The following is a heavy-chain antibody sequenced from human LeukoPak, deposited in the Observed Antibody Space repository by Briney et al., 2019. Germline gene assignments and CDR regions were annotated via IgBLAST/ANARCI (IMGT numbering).Heavy chain of an antibody. V-gene: IGHV1-8*01. D-gene: IGHD2-21*02. Sequence: GASVKVSCKASGYTFTSYGINWVRQATGQGLEWMGWMNPNSGNTGYAQKFQGRVTMTRNTSISTAYMELSSLRSEDTAVYYCARGGAYCGGDCYPYSDYWGQGTLVTVSS. CDR3: ARGGAYCGGDCYPYSDY. CDR1: GYTFTSYG. J-gene: IGHJ4*02. CDR2: MNPNSGNT.